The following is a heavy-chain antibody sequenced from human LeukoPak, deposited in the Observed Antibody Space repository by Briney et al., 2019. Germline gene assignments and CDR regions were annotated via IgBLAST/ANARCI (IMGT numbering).Heavy chain of an antibody. V-gene: IGHV4-59*12. CDR1: GGSISSYY. J-gene: IGHJ3*02. D-gene: IGHD5-24*01. Sequence: KPSATLSLTCPVSGGSISSYYWSWIRQPPGKGLEWIGYIYYSVSTNYNPSLKSRVTISVDRSKNQFTLKLSSVTAADTAVFYCARDRDGYNLDAFDIWGKGTMVTVSS. CDR2: IYYSVST. CDR3: ARDRDGYNLDAFDI.